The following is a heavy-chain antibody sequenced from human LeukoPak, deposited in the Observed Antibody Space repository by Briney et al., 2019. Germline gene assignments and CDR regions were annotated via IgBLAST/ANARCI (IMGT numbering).Heavy chain of an antibody. D-gene: IGHD2-21*02. V-gene: IGHV3-30*02. CDR2: IQYDGSNK. CDR3: ARGPPHYCGGDCYRVDAFDI. J-gene: IGHJ3*02. Sequence: SGGSLRLSCAASGFPFSSYGMHWVRQAPGKGLEWVTFIQYDGSNKYYADSVKGRFTISRDNSKNTLYLQMNSLRAEDTAVYYCARGPPHYCGGDCYRVDAFDIWGQGTMVTVSS. CDR1: GFPFSSYG.